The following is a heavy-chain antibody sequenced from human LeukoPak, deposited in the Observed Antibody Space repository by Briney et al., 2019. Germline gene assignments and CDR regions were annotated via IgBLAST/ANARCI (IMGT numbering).Heavy chain of an antibody. V-gene: IGHV3-30-3*01. CDR2: ISYDGSNK. CDR1: GFTFSSYA. Sequence: GGSLRLSCAASGFTFSSYAMHWVRQAPGKGLEWVAVISYDGSNKYYADSVKGRFTISRDNSKNTLYLQMNSLRAEDTAVYYCARDLEHGWYYFDYWGQGTLVTVSS. D-gene: IGHD2-15*01. CDR3: ARDLEHGWYYFDY. J-gene: IGHJ4*02.